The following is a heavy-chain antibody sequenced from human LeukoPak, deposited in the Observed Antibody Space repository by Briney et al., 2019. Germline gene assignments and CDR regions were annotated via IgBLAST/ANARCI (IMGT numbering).Heavy chain of an antibody. J-gene: IGHJ3*02. CDR2: IHTDGSNT. D-gene: IGHD3/OR15-3a*01. CDR3: AKYSSSGGYTKGGAFDI. V-gene: IGHV3-74*01. CDR1: GFTFSSYW. Sequence: GGSLRLSCAASGFTFSSYWMHWVRQAPGKGLVWVSRIHTDGSNTGYADSVKGRFTISRDNAKNTVYLQMNSLRAEDTAVYYCAKYSSSGGYTKGGAFDIWGQGTMVTVSS.